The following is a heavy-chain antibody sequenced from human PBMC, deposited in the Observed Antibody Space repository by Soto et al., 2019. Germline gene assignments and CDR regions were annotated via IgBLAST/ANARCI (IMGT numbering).Heavy chain of an antibody. J-gene: IGHJ4*02. V-gene: IGHV3-21*06. CDR1: GFAFITYS. CDR2: ITRSSSYI. CDR3: ARDDGWLILDY. D-gene: IGHD6-19*01. Sequence: EVQLVESGGGPVKPGGSLRLSCAASGFAFITYSMNWVRQAPGKGLEWVAFITRSSSYIYYADSVRGRFTLSRDNAKNSLYLQMNSLRAEDTAIYYCARDDGWLILDYWGQGTLVTVSS.